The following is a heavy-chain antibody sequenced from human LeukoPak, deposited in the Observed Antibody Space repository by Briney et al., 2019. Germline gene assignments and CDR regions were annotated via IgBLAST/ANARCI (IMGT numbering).Heavy chain of an antibody. CDR2: IYYSGST. D-gene: IGHD3-10*01. Sequence: PSETLSLTCTVSGGSISSYYWSWIQQPPGKGLEWIGYIYYSGSTNYNPSLRSRVTISVDTSKNQFSLKLNSVTATDTAVYYCARHYGPWGQGTLVTVSS. V-gene: IGHV4-59*08. J-gene: IGHJ4*02. CDR1: GGSISSYY. CDR3: ARHYGP.